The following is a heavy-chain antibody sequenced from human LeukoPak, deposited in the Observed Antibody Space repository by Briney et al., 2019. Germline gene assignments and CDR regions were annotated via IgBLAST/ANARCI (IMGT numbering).Heavy chain of an antibody. V-gene: IGHV3-23*01. D-gene: IGHD6-13*01. Sequence: GGSLRLSCAASGFTFTSYSMNWARQAPGKGLEWVSTISGGGGSTYYADSVRGRFTISRDNSKNTVYLQLNSLRAGDTAIYYCTKDRRGPAAGTWYFDSWGQGTLVTVSS. CDR2: ISGGGGST. J-gene: IGHJ4*02. CDR1: GFTFTSYS. CDR3: TKDRRGPAAGTWYFDS.